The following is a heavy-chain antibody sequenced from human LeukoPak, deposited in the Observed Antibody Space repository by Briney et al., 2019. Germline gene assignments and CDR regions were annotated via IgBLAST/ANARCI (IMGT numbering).Heavy chain of an antibody. D-gene: IGHD3-22*01. J-gene: IGHJ4*02. V-gene: IGHV1-2*02. Sequence: ASVKVSCKASGYTFTGYYMHWVRQAPGQGLEWMGWINPNSGGTNYAQKFQGRVTMTRDTSISTAYMELSRLRSDDTAVYYCARADTPRYYYDSSGYYPYWGQGTLVTVSS. CDR1: GYTFTGYY. CDR2: INPNSGGT. CDR3: ARADTPRYYYDSSGYYPY.